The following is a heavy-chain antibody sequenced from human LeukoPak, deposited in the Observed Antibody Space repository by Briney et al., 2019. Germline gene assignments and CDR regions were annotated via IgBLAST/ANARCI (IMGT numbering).Heavy chain of an antibody. CDR3: AKEGYGDYALRAFDI. CDR1: GFTFSSYG. Sequence: PGGSLRLSCAASGFTFSSYGMHWVCQAPGKGLEWVSAISGSGGSTYYADSVKGRFTISRDNSKNTLYLQMNSLRAEDTAVYYCAKEGYGDYALRAFDIWGQGTMVTVSS. D-gene: IGHD4-17*01. V-gene: IGHV3-23*01. CDR2: ISGSGGST. J-gene: IGHJ3*02.